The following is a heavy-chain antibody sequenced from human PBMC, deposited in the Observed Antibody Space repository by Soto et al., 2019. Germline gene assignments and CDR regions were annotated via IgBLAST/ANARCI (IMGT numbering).Heavy chain of an antibody. V-gene: IGHV4-39*01. Sequence: AETLSLTCTVSGCSISSSRYYWGWIRQPPGKGLEWIGSIYYSGSTYYNPSLKSRVTISVDTSKNQFSLKLSSVTAADTAVYYCARHPKSITIAANWGQGTLVTAPQ. CDR3: ARHPKSITIAAN. CDR2: IYYSGST. J-gene: IGHJ4*02. CDR1: GCSISSSRYY. D-gene: IGHD3-3*01.